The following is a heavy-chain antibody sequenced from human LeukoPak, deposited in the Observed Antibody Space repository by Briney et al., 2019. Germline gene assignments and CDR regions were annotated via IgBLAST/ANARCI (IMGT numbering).Heavy chain of an antibody. V-gene: IGHV3-21*01. D-gene: IGHD3-22*01. CDR3: VRSHYDLYAFFDY. CDR2: ISSSSTNI. J-gene: IGHJ4*02. CDR1: GFTFNYYT. Sequence: GGSLRLSCAASGFTFNYYTMDWVRQAPGKGLEGVSSISSSSTNIHYADSVKGRFTISRDNAKNSLYLQMDSLRAEDTALYFCVRSHYDLYAFFDYWGQGTLVTVSS.